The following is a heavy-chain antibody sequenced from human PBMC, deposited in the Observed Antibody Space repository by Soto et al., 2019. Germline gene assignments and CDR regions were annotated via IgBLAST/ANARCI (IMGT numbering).Heavy chain of an antibody. V-gene: IGHV4-61*01. CDR3: ARTVMPVGNLAAFDH. CDR1: GGSVSSVKYF. CDR2: IYNNGNT. D-gene: IGHD7-27*01. Sequence: QMQLQESGPGLVKPSETLSLTCNVSGGSVSSVKYFWSWIRQPPGKGLEWIAYIYNNGNTNYNPALKMRATISVDTSKNQCSLKLTSVTAAASAVYFCARTVMPVGNLAAFDHWGQGVLVTVSS. J-gene: IGHJ4*02.